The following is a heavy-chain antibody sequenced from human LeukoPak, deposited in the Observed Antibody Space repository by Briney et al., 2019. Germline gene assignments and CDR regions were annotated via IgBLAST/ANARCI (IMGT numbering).Heavy chain of an antibody. J-gene: IGHJ4*02. V-gene: IGHV1-18*01. CDR2: ISAYNGNT. Sequence: ASVKVSCKASGYTFTSYGISWVRQAPGQGLEWMGWISAYNGNTNYAQKFQGRVTITADESTSTAYMELSSLRSEDTAVYYCAADSAFSTPGYWGQGTLVTVSS. D-gene: IGHD3-3*02. CDR1: GYTFTSYG. CDR3: AADSAFSTPGY.